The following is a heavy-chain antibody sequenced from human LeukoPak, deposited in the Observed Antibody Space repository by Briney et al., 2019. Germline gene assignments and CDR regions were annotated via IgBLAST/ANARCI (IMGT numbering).Heavy chain of an antibody. CDR2: ISSSSSYI. Sequence: GGSLRLSCAASGFTFSSHSMNWVRQAPGKGLEWVSSISSSSSYIYYADSVKGRFTISRDNAKNSLYLQMNSLRAEDTAVYYCARDSFHRLQLWFDYWGQGTLVTVSS. CDR1: GFTFSSHS. J-gene: IGHJ4*02. CDR3: ARDSFHRLQLWFDY. V-gene: IGHV3-21*01. D-gene: IGHD5-18*01.